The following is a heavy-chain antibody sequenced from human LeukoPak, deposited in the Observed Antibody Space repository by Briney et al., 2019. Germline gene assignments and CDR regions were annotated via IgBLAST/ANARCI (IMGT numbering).Heavy chain of an antibody. CDR2: ISSDGTHK. D-gene: IGHD2-21*02. V-gene: IGHV3-30*18. CDR3: AKDGGGDCYFHY. CDR1: GFTFSNYG. Sequence: GGSLRLSCAASGFTFSNYGMHWVRQAPGKGLEWVAVISSDGTHKYYADSVQGRFTSSRDHSKNTLYLQMNSLRDEDTAVYYCAKDGGGDCYFHYWGQGALVTVSS. J-gene: IGHJ4*02.